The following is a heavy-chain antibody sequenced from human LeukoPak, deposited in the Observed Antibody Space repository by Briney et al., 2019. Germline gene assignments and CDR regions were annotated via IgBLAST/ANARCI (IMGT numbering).Heavy chain of an antibody. CDR3: ARAGYRAALDY. Sequence: PGGSLRLSCAASGFIFSNYWMSWVRQAPGKGLEWVANIQLDGSQEYYVDSVKGRFTISRDSAKNSLYLQMNSLRAEDTAVYYCARAGYRAALDYWGQGTLVTVSS. CDR1: GFIFSNYW. J-gene: IGHJ4*02. CDR2: IQLDGSQE. V-gene: IGHV3-7*03. D-gene: IGHD6-6*01.